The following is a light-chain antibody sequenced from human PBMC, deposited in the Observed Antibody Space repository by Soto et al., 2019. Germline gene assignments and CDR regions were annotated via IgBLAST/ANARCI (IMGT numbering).Light chain of an antibody. CDR1: SSDGGGYNY. Sequence: QSALTQPASVSGSPGQSITISCTGTSSDGGGYNYVSWYQQHPGKAPKLMIYEVSNRPSGVSNRFSGSKSGNTASLTISGLKAENEADYYCSSYTSSSTLYVVFGGGTKVTVL. J-gene: IGLJ2*01. V-gene: IGLV2-14*01. CDR2: EVS. CDR3: SSYTSSSTLYVV.